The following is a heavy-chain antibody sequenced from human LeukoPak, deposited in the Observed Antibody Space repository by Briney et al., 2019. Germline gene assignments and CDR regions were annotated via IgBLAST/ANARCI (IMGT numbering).Heavy chain of an antibody. V-gene: IGHV4-61*01. J-gene: IGHJ4*02. Sequence: SETLSLTCTVSGGSVSSASYYWSWIRQPPGKGLEWIGYIYYSGSTTYNPSLKSRVTISVDTSKNQFSLKLTSVTAADTAVYYCARGPPNWGYDYWGPGTLVTVSS. CDR3: ARGPPNWGYDY. CDR1: GGSVSSASYY. CDR2: IYYSGST. D-gene: IGHD7-27*01.